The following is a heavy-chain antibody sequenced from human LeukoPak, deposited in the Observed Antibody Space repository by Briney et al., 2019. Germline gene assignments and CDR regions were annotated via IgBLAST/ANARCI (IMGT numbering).Heavy chain of an antibody. D-gene: IGHD3-22*01. V-gene: IGHV1-69*06. J-gene: IGHJ4*02. Sequence: SVKVSCKASGDTFSSYAISWVRQAPGHGIEWLGGIIPIFGTANYAQKFQGRVTITADKSTSTAYMELSSLRSEDTAVYYCAKGGAMIVGLPFDYWGQGTLVTVSS. CDR3: AKGGAMIVGLPFDY. CDR2: IIPIFGTA. CDR1: GDTFSSYA.